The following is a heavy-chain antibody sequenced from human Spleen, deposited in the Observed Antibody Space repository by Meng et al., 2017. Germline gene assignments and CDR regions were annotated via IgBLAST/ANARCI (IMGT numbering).Heavy chain of an antibody. D-gene: IGHD5-18*01. Sequence: SVKVSCKASGGTFSGYAINWVRQAPGQGLEWMGGIIPIFGTANYAQKFQGRVTITADESTSTAYMELSSLRSEDTAVYYCARDFSDTAMVMGFDPWGQGTLVTVSS. J-gene: IGHJ5*02. CDR2: IIPIFGTA. CDR3: ARDFSDTAMVMGFDP. CDR1: GGTFSGYA. V-gene: IGHV1-69*13.